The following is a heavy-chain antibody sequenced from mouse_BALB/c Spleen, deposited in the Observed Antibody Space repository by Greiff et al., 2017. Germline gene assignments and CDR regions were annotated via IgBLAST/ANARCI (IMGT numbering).Heavy chain of an antibody. D-gene: IGHD1-1*01. CDR1: GFTFSSYT. J-gene: IGHJ1*01. Sequence: DVKLVESGGGLVQPGGSLKLSCAASGFTFSSYTMSWVRQTPEKRLEWVAYISNGGGSTYYPDTVKGRFTISRDNAKNTLYLQMSSLKSEDTAMYYCARHYGSSNWYFDVWGAGTTVTVSS. V-gene: IGHV5-12-2*01. CDR3: ARHYGSSNWYFDV. CDR2: ISNGGGST.